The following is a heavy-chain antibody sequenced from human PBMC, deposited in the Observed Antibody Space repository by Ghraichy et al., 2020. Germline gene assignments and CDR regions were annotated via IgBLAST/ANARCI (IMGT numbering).Heavy chain of an antibody. CDR1: GGTFSSYA. CDR3: ARVTMVRGVIRTYGMDV. V-gene: IGHV1-69*06. CDR2: IIPFFGTA. Sequence: SVKVSCKASGGTFSSYAISWVRQAPGQGLEWMGGIIPFFGTANYAQKFQGRVTITADKSTSTAYMELSSLRSEDTAVYYCARVTMVRGVIRTYGMDVWGQGTTVTVSS. J-gene: IGHJ6*02. D-gene: IGHD3-10*01.